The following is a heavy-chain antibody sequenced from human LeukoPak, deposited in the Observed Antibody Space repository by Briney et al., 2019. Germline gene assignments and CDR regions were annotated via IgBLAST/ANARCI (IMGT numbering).Heavy chain of an antibody. CDR2: IKQDGSEK. Sequence: TGGSLRLSCAASEFTFRSYWMRWVRRAPGKGLEWVANIKQDGSEKNYVDSVKGRFTISRDNAKNSLYLQMNSLRAEDTAVYYCASKGYSKGDYWGQGTLVTVSS. CDR3: ASKGYSKGDY. J-gene: IGHJ4*02. V-gene: IGHV3-7*01. CDR1: EFTFRSYW. D-gene: IGHD6-13*01.